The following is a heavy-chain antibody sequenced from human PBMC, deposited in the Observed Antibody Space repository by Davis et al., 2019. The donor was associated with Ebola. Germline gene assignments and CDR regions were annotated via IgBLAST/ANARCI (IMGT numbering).Heavy chain of an antibody. V-gene: IGHV3-7*01. J-gene: IGHJ4*02. Sequence: GESLKISCVASGFTFTRYWMSWVRQAPGKGLEWVANIKQDGSEKYYADSVKGRFTISRENAKNSLNLQMNSLRVEDTAVYYCVVRDERALGYWGQGTLVTVSS. D-gene: IGHD2-8*01. CDR3: VVRDERALGY. CDR1: GFTFTRYW. CDR2: IKQDGSEK.